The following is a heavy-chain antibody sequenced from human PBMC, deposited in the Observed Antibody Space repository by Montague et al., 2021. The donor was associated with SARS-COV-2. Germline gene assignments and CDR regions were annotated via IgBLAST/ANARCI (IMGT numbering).Heavy chain of an antibody. V-gene: IGHV3-33*06. J-gene: IGHJ4*02. CDR3: AKSKAAAGMASAFDV. CDR2: IWHDGTKK. D-gene: IGHD6-25*01. Sequence: SLRLSCAASGFTFNHSAMHWVRQAPGKGLEWVAVIWHDGTKKFHSNSLKGRFIISRDNSQNLLHLQMNSVRGDDTALYYCAKSKAAAGMASAFDVWGQGTLVTVSS. CDR1: GFTFNHSA.